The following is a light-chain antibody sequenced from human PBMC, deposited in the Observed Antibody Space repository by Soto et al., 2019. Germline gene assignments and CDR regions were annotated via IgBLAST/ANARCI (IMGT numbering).Light chain of an antibody. CDR2: WAS. Sequence: DIVMTQSPDSLAVSLGERATINCKSSQSVLYSSNNKNYLAWYQQKPGQPPKLLIYWASTRESGVPDRFSGSGSETDFTLIISSLQAEDVAVYYCQQYYRPWTFGQGTKVENK. V-gene: IGKV4-1*01. CDR3: QQYYRPWT. CDR1: QSVLYSSNNKNY. J-gene: IGKJ1*01.